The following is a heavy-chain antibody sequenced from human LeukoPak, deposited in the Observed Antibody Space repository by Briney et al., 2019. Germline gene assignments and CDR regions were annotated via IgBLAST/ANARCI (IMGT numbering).Heavy chain of an antibody. V-gene: IGHV3-7*01. Sequence: GGSLRRSCAASGFTFSNYWMSCVRQAPGNGLEWVANIKHDGSEKDFVDSGKGRFTSSRDNAKNSLYLQMNSMRAEDTAVYYCVRWIASGSGIYWYFDVWGRGPLVTVSS. CDR3: VRWIASGSGIYWYFDV. D-gene: IGHD1-26*01. J-gene: IGHJ2*01. CDR1: GFTFSNYW. CDR2: IKHDGSEK.